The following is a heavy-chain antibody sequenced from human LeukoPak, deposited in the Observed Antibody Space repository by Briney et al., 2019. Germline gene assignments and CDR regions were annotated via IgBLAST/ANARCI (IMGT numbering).Heavy chain of an antibody. CDR1: GGSISSSSYY. CDR3: ARITIFGVVIHD. CDR2: IYYSGST. D-gene: IGHD3-3*01. Sequence: SETLSLTCTVSGGSISSSSYYWGWIRQPPGKGLEWIGSIYYSGSTYYNPSLKSRVTISVDTSKNQFFLKLSSVTAADTAVYYCARITIFGVVIHDWSQGTLVTVSS. J-gene: IGHJ4*02. V-gene: IGHV4-39*01.